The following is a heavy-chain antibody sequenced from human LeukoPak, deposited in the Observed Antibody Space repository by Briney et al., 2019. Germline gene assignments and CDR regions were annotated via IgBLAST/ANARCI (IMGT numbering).Heavy chain of an antibody. D-gene: IGHD5-12*01. V-gene: IGHV4-39*07. Sequence: SETLYLTCTVPGGSTSSSSYYWGWIRQPPGKGLEWIGTIYYAGSTDYNPSLKSRVTISIDTSKNQFSLRLYSVTAADTAMYYCARVRDEWLRHPYYFDYWGQGTLVTVSS. CDR1: GGSTSSSSYY. CDR2: IYYAGST. J-gene: IGHJ4*02. CDR3: ARVRDEWLRHPYYFDY.